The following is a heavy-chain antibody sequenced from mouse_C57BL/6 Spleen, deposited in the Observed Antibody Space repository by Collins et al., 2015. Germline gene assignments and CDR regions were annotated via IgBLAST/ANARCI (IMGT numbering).Heavy chain of an antibody. CDR1: GYTFIDYE. D-gene: IGHD2-1*01. CDR2: IDPETGGT. Sequence: QVQLQQSGAELVRPGASVTLSCKASGYTFIDYEMHWVKQTPVHGLEWIGAIDPETGGTAYNQKFKGKAILTADKSSSTAYMELRSLTSEDSAVYYCTGNYEFAYWGQGTLVTVSA. J-gene: IGHJ3*01. CDR3: TGNYEFAY. V-gene: IGHV1-15*01.